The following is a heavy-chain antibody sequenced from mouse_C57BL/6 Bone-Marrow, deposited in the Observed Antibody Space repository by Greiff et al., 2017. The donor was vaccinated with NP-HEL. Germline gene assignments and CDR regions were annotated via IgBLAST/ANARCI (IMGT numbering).Heavy chain of an antibody. D-gene: IGHD1-1*01. Sequence: VQLKQSGTVLARPGASVKMSCKTSGYTFTSYWMHWVKQRPGKGLEWIGAIYPGNSDTSYNQKFKGKAKLTAVTSASTAYMELSSLTSEDSAVYYCTRSYYYGSLWYFDVWGTGTTVTVSS. CDR1: GYTFTSYW. CDR3: TRSYYYGSLWYFDV. J-gene: IGHJ1*03. V-gene: IGHV1-5*01. CDR2: IYPGNSDT.